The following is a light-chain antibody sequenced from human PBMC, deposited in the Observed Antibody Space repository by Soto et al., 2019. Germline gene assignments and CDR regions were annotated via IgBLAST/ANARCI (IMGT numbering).Light chain of an antibody. CDR3: QQRSSWPRT. CDR2: DAS. Sequence: EIVLTQSPATLSLSPGERATLSCRASQSVYSYLAWFQQMPGQAPRLLIYDASKRATGIPARFSGSGSGTDFTLTISSLEPEDFAVYYCQQRSSWPRTFGQGTKVEIK. CDR1: QSVYSY. V-gene: IGKV3-11*01. J-gene: IGKJ1*01.